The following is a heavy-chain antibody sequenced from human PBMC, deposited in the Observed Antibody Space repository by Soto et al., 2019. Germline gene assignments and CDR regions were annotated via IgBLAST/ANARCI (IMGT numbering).Heavy chain of an antibody. J-gene: IGHJ6*03. CDR3: ARAKAEYDFWSGNYYYMDV. Sequence: ASVKVSCKASGYTFTSYDINWVRQATGQGLEWMGWMNPNSGNTGYAQKFQGRVTMTRNTSISTAYMELSSLRSEDTAVYYCARAKAEYDFWSGNYYYMDVWGKGTTVTVSS. V-gene: IGHV1-8*01. CDR2: MNPNSGNT. D-gene: IGHD3-3*01. CDR1: GYTFTSYD.